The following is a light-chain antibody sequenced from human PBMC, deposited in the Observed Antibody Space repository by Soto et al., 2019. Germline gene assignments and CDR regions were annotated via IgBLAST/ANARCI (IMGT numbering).Light chain of an antibody. V-gene: IGKV1-9*01. CDR1: QVISSY. CDR2: AAS. Sequence: DIQLTQSPSFLSASVGDRVTITCRASQVISSYLAWYQQKPGKAPKLLIYAASTLQSGVPSRFSGSGPGTEVSLTISSLQPEDSATYYCQQLNTYPRFSFGPGTKVYIK. J-gene: IGKJ3*01. CDR3: QQLNTYPRFS.